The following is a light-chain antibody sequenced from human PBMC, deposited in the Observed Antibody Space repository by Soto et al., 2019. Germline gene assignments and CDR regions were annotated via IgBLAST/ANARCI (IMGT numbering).Light chain of an antibody. CDR3: QQYFSTPWT. V-gene: IGKV4-1*01. CDR1: QSISYTSLKRNY. Sequence: DIVMTQSPDSLAVSLGERATINCKSSQSISYTSLKRNYVSLYQHRPGQPLKLLIYWASTRESGVPDRFSGSGSGTDFTLTISSLQAEDVAVYYCQQYFSTPWTFGQGTKVEIK. CDR2: WAS. J-gene: IGKJ1*01.